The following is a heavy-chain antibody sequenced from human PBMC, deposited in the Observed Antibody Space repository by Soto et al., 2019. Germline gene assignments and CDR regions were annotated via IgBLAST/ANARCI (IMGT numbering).Heavy chain of an antibody. CDR3: ARSKLRLGELSLSWFDP. D-gene: IGHD3-16*02. CDR2: IYYSGST. CDR1: GGSISSGGYY. V-gene: IGHV4-31*02. J-gene: IGHJ5*02. Sequence: SETLSLTCTASGGSISSGGYYWSWIRQHPGRGLEWIGYIYYSGSTYYNPSLKSRVTISVDTSKNQFSLKLSSVTAADAAVYYCARSKLRLGELSLSWFDPWGQGTLVTVSS.